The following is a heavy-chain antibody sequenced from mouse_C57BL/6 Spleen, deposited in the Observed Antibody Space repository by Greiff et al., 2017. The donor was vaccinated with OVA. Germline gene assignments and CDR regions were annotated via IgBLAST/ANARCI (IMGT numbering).Heavy chain of an antibody. V-gene: IGHV1-39*01. CDR1: GYSFTDYN. Sequence: LVESGPELVKPGASVKISCKASGYSFTDYNMNWVKQSNGKSLEWIGVINPNYGTTSYNQKFKGKATLTVDQSSSTAYMQLNSLTSEDSAVYYCARETYYGSSYEDYFDYWGQGTTLTVSS. D-gene: IGHD1-1*01. CDR3: ARETYYGSSYEDYFDY. J-gene: IGHJ2*01. CDR2: INPNYGTT.